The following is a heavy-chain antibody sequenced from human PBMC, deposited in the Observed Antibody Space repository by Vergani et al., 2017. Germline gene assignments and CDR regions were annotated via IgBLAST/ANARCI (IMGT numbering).Heavy chain of an antibody. J-gene: IGHJ4*02. D-gene: IGHD3-9*01. CDR2: IYRTGRT. V-gene: IGHV4-38-2*01. CDR3: ARRSCIVYAIFSGSQYFFDF. Sequence: QVQLQESGPGLVKPSETLSLTCAVSGFSIDNGYYWDWIRQPPGKGLEWIGSIYRTGRTHFNPSLKSRVTISVDTSNNHFSLRLNSLTAADTAVYYCARRSCIVYAIFSGSQYFFDFWGQGTLVTVSS. CDR1: GFSIDNGYY.